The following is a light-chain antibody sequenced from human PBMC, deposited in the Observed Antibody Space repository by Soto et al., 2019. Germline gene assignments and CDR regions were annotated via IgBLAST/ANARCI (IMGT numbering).Light chain of an antibody. CDR2: GAS. V-gene: IGKV3-20*01. Sequence: EIVLTQSPGTLSLSPGERATLSCRASQSVSSSSLGWYQQKLGQAPRLLIYGASSRTTGIPDRFTGSGSGTDFTLTISRLEPEDFAVYYCQQYGTSPTFGQGTRWIS. J-gene: IGKJ1*01. CDR1: QSVSSSS. CDR3: QQYGTSPT.